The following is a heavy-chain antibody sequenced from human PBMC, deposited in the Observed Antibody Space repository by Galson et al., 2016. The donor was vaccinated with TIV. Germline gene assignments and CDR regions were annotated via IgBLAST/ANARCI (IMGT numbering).Heavy chain of an antibody. D-gene: IGHD5-18*01. Sequence: SVKVSCKASGDTFSSLSIIWVRQAPGQGLEWMGRIIPTLSLADYAQKFQGRVKITADRSTSTVYMELSSLRSDDAAVYYCAREVAHVDSVIFNADAFDIWGQGTMVTVSS. CDR3: AREVAHVDSVIFNADAFDI. V-gene: IGHV1-69*04. CDR1: GDTFSSLS. CDR2: IIPTLSLA. J-gene: IGHJ3*02.